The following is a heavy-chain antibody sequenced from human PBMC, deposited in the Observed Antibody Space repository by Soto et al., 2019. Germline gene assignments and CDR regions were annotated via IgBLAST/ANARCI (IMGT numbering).Heavy chain of an antibody. J-gene: IGHJ2*01. CDR2: ISYDGSNK. CDR3: ASNVVLDL. V-gene: IGHV3-30-3*01. Sequence: QVQLVESGGGVVQPGRSLRLSCAASGFTFSSYAMHWVRQAPGKGLEWVTVISYDGSNKYYADSVKGRFTISRDNSKNTLYLQMNSLRAEDTAVYYCASNVVLDLWGRGTLVTVSS. CDR1: GFTFSSYA. D-gene: IGHD2-15*01.